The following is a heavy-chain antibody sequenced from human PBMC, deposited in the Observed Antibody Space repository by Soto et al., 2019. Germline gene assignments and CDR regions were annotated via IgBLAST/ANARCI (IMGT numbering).Heavy chain of an antibody. J-gene: IGHJ6*02. CDR1: GFTFSSYE. CDR3: ARVGSGGSCYYDCYYYYGMDV. CDR2: ISSSGSTI. D-gene: IGHD2-15*01. V-gene: IGHV3-48*03. Sequence: GGSLRLSCAASGFTFSSYEMNWVRQAPGKGLEWVSYISSSGSTIYYADSVKGRFTIPRDDAKNSLYLQMNSLRAEDTAVYYCARVGSGGSCYYDCYYYYGMDVWGQGTTVTVSS.